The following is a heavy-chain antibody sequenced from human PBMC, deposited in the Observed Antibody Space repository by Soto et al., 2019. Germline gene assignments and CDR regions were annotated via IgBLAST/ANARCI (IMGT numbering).Heavy chain of an antibody. J-gene: IGHJ4*02. CDR3: ARDCRSTGCYVVIDY. CDR2: ISANDGNT. D-gene: IGHD2-2*01. Sequence: EASVKVSCKTSGYTFTSYGISWVRQAPGQGLEWMGWISANDGNTNHAQNPQDRVTMTTDTSTSTAYMELMSLRSDDTALYYCARDCRSTGCYVVIDYWGQGTLVTVSS. CDR1: GYTFTSYG. V-gene: IGHV1-18*01.